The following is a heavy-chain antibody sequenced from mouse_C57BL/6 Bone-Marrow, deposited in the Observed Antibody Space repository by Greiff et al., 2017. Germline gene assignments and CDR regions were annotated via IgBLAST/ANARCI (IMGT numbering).Heavy chain of an antibody. CDR2: ISDGGSYT. CDR1: GFTFSSYA. V-gene: IGHV5-4*03. J-gene: IGHJ4*01. CDR3: ARGHSNYEDYYAMDY. Sequence: EVKLMESGGGLVKPGGSLKLSCAASGFTFSSYAMSWVRQTPEKRLEWVATISDGGSYTYYPDNVKGRFTISRDNAKNNLYLQMSHLKSEDTAMYYCARGHSNYEDYYAMDYWGQGTSVTVSS. D-gene: IGHD2-5*01.